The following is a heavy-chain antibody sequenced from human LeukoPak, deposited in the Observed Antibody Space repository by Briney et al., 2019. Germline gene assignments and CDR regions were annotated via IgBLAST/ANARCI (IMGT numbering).Heavy chain of an antibody. CDR3: ARHYYGSGSYYNVPIDAFDI. CDR1: GYSFTSYW. CDR2: IYPGDSDT. V-gene: IGHV5-51*01. J-gene: IGHJ3*02. Sequence: GESLKISCKGSGYSFTSYWIGWVRQMPGKGLEWMGIIYPGDSDTRYSPSFQGQVTISADKSISTAYLQWSSLKASDTAMYYCARHYYGSGSYYNVPIDAFDIWGQGTMVTVSS. D-gene: IGHD3-10*01.